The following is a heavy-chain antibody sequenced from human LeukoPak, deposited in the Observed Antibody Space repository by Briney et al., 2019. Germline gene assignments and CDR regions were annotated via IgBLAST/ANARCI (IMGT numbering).Heavy chain of an antibody. CDR3: ARDTAMANFDY. D-gene: IGHD5-18*01. J-gene: IGHJ4*02. CDR2: ISYDGSNK. CDR1: GFTFSSYA. Sequence: PGGSLRLSCAASGFTFSSYAMHWVRQAPGKGLEWVAVISYDGSNKYYADSVKGRFTISRDNSKNTLYLQMNSLRAEDTAVYYCARDTAMANFDYWGQGTLVTVSS. V-gene: IGHV3-30-3*01.